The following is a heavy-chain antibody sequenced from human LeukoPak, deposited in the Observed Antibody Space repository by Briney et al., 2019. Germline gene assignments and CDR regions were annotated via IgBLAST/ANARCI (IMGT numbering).Heavy chain of an antibody. V-gene: IGHV3-23*01. CDR2: ISGSGGST. CDR3: AKERWGSHYDSSGFWY. Sequence: GGSLRLSGAASGFTFSNYGMSWVRQAPGKGLDWVSVISGSGGSTYYADSVKGRFTISRDNSKNTLYLQMQSLRAEDTAVYYCAKERWGSHYDSSGFWYWGQGTLVTVSS. CDR1: GFTFSNYG. J-gene: IGHJ4*02. D-gene: IGHD3-22*01.